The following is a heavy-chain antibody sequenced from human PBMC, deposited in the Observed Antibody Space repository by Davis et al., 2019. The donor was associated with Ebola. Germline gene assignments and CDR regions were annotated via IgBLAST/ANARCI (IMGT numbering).Heavy chain of an antibody. J-gene: IGHJ6*02. CDR2: ISYAGTNK. D-gene: IGHD3-10*01. V-gene: IGHV3-30*01. CDR3: AREQDRGVIRNYYYGMDV. CDR1: GFTFSSYA. Sequence: GESLKISCAASGFTFSSYAMHWVRQAPGKGLEWVAVISYAGTNKYSADSVKGRFTISRDNSKNTLYLQMNSLTAKDTAVYYCAREQDRGVIRNYYYGMDVWGQGTTVTVSS.